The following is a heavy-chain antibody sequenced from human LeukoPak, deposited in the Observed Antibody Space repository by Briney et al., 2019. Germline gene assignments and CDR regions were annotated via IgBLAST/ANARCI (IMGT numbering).Heavy chain of an antibody. V-gene: IGHV3-53*01. CDR3: AKSSYYDASGYYREYYFDS. Sequence: GGSLRLSCAASGCTVSNTDRSWVREARGKGLEWVSLVSSGGGTYYADSVKGRFTISRDKTKNTLYLQMNSLRAEDTVVYYCAKSSYYDASGYYREYYFDSWGQGTLVTVSS. D-gene: IGHD3-22*01. J-gene: IGHJ4*02. CDR2: VSSGGGT. CDR1: GCTVSNTD.